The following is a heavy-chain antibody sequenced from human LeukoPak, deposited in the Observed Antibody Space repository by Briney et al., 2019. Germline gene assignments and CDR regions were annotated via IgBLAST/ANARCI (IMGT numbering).Heavy chain of an antibody. J-gene: IGHJ4*02. V-gene: IGHV4-59*01. D-gene: IGHD1-14*01. CDR2: IYYSGST. CDR1: GGSISSYY. Sequence: RSSETLSLTCTVSGGSISSYYWSWVRQTPGKGLEWIGYIYYSGSTNYNPSLKSRVTISVDTSKNQFSLKLSSVTAADTAVYYCARNRPDTPRGSFDYWGQGTLVTVSS. CDR3: ARNRPDTPRGSFDY.